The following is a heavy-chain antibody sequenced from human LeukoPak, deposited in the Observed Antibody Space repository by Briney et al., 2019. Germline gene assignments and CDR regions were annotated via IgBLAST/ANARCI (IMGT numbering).Heavy chain of an antibody. D-gene: IGHD4-17*01. CDR2: ISYDGSSE. V-gene: IGHV3-30*18. Sequence: GESLKISCAASGFAFTTYGMHWVRQAPGKGLEWMAVISYDGSSEYYADSVKGRFTISRDNSKNTLYLQMNGLRAEDTAIYYCAKDRGTVTHLDYWGQGTLVTVSS. CDR3: AKDRGTVTHLDY. CDR1: GFAFTTYG. J-gene: IGHJ4*02.